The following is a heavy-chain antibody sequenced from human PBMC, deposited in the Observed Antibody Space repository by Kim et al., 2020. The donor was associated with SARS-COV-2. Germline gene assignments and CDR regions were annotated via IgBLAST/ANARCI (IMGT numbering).Heavy chain of an antibody. J-gene: IGHJ6*03. Sequence: SETLSLTCAVYGGSFSGYYWSWIRQPPGKGLEWIGEINHSGSTNYNPSLKSRVTISVDTSKNQFSLKLSSVTAADTAVYYCARGKGSYDFWSGYYTGYKNPLPIYYYYMDVWGKGTTVTVSS. V-gene: IGHV4-34*01. D-gene: IGHD3-3*01. CDR2: INHSGST. CDR1: GGSFSGYY. CDR3: ARGKGSYDFWSGYYTGYKNPLPIYYYYMDV.